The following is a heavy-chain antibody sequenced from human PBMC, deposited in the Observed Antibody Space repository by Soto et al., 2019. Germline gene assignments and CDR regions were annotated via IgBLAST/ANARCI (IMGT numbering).Heavy chain of an antibody. Sequence: ASVKVSCKASGGTFSSYAISWVRQAPGQGLEWMGGIIPIFGTANYAQKFQGRVTITADESTSTAYMELSSLRSEDTAVYYCARGQEDILTGPLATWGQGTLVTVSS. V-gene: IGHV1-69*13. D-gene: IGHD3-9*01. CDR3: ARGQEDILTGPLAT. CDR1: GGTFSSYA. CDR2: IIPIFGTA. J-gene: IGHJ4*02.